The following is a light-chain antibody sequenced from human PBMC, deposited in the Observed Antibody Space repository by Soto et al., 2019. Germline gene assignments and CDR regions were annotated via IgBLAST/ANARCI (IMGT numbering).Light chain of an antibody. Sequence: QSALTQPASVSGSPGQSITISCTGTSSDIGNYNLVSWYQQHPGKAPKFLIYAVTKRPSEVSSRFSGSKSGNTASLTISGLQAEDEAYYYCCSYADSSPVVFGGGTKMNVL. CDR1: SSDIGNYNL. J-gene: IGLJ2*01. CDR2: AVT. V-gene: IGLV2-23*02. CDR3: CSYADSSPVV.